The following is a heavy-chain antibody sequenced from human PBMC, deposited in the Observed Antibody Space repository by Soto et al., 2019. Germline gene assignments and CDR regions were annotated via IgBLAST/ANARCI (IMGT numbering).Heavy chain of an antibody. CDR2: ISAYHGNT. CDR1: GYTFPSYG. D-gene: IGHD5-12*01. Sequence: QVQLVQSGAEVKKPGASVKVSCKASGYTFPSYGISWMRQAPGQELERIGWISAYHGNTNYAQKLPGRVTMTTATSTSTAYMELRCLRSDDTAVYCCARDIGYIGYDPSLSTFDYWGQRTLVTVSS. CDR3: ARDIGYIGYDPSLSTFDY. J-gene: IGHJ4*02. V-gene: IGHV1-18*01.